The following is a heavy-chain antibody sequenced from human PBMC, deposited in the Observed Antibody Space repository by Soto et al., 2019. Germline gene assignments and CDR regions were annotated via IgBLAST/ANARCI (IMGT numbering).Heavy chain of an antibody. V-gene: IGHV4-31*03. CDR1: GGSINTAGDY. CDR3: VRGKRGPWYFDV. J-gene: IGHJ2*01. CDR2: IHSSGAI. Sequence: QVQLLESGPGLVRPSQTLSLTCTVSGGSINTAGDYWNWMRQRPGEGLEWIESIHSSGAIYYTPPLKGRVKVSADTSKNQFSLSLDSMTPADTAVYYCVRGKRGPWYFDVWGRGTLVAVSS.